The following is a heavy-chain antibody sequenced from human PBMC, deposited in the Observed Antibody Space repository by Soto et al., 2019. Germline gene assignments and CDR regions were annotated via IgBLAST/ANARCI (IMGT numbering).Heavy chain of an antibody. CDR3: VHSRCGGDCLQSYSSHYYYGMDI. J-gene: IGHJ6*02. V-gene: IGHV2-5*02. Sequence: SGPTLVNPTQTLTLTCTFSGFSLSTGGIGVGWIRQPPGKALEWLALIYWDGDRRYRPSLMSRLTIAKDTSKNQVVLTMTNMDPVDTATYYCVHSRCGGDCLQSYSSHYYYGMDIWGQGTTVTV. CDR2: IYWDGDR. D-gene: IGHD2-21*02. CDR1: GFSLSTGGIG.